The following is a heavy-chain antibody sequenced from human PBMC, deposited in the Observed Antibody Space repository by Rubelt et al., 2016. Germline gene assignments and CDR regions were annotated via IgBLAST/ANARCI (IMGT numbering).Heavy chain of an antibody. CDR2: ISAYNGNT. D-gene: IGHD5-12*01. CDR1: GYTFTSYG. V-gene: IGHV1-18*01. J-gene: IGHJ6*02. Sequence: QVQLVQSGAEVKKPGASVKVSCKASGYTFTSYGISWVRQAPGQGLEWMGWISAYNGNTNYAQKLQGRVTMTTDTSTSTAYMGLRGLRSDDTAVYYCARVSGYDPFYYYGMDVWGQGTTVTVSS. CDR3: ARVSGYDPFYYYGMDV.